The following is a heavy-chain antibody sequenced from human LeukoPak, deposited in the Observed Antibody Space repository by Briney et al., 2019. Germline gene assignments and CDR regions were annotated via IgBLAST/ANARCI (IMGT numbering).Heavy chain of an antibody. J-gene: IGHJ6*03. CDR3: AKDRCSNGIGCYYYYMDV. D-gene: IGHD2-8*01. CDR2: IQYDGSNE. CDR1: RFTFSSYG. Sequence: GGALRHSCAASRFTFSSYGMHWVREAPGKGLEWVAYIQYDGSNEQYAHSVKGRFRISRDSSKNILYLQMNSLRAEDTAVYYCAKDRCSNGIGCYYYYMDVWGKGTTVTISS. V-gene: IGHV3-30*02.